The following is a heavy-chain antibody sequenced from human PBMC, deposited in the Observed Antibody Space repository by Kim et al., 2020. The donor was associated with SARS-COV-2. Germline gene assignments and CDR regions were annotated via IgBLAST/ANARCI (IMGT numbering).Heavy chain of an antibody. V-gene: IGHV3-9*01. D-gene: IGHD3-3*01. CDR3: ARGGHYDRLGGFDF. CDR2: ISWRTYYI. J-gene: IGHJ3*01. Sequence: GGSLRLSCVGTGFTFGDYAMHWVRQAPGKGLEWVSGISWRTYYIGYADSVQGRFTISRENAKNTLYLQMNSLRPDDTGIYYCARGGHYDRLGGFDFWGQGTTVTVSS. CDR1: GFTFGDYA.